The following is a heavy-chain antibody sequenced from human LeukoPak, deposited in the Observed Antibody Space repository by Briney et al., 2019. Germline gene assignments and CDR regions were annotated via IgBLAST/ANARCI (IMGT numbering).Heavy chain of an antibody. CDR1: GGSISSSRYY. V-gene: IGHV4-39*01. D-gene: IGHD3-22*01. J-gene: IGHJ3*02. CDR3: ARRFYYDSSGYRDAFDI. CDR2: IYYSGST. Sequence: SETLSLTCTVSGGSISSSRYYWGWIRQPPGKGLEWIGSIYYSGSTYYNPSLKSRVTISVDTSKNQFSLKLSSVTAAGTAVYYCARRFYYDSSGYRDAFDIWGQGTMVTVSS.